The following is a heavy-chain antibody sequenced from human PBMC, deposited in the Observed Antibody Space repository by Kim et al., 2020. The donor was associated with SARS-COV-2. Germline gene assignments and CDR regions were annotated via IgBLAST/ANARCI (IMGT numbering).Heavy chain of an antibody. CDR2: GST. V-gene: IGHV4-61*03. J-gene: IGHJ4*02. CDR3: ARDRVATTL. D-gene: IGHD5-12*01. Sequence: GSTNYNPSLKSRVTISVDTSKNHFSLKLSSVTAADTAVYYCARDRVATTLWGQGTLVTVSS.